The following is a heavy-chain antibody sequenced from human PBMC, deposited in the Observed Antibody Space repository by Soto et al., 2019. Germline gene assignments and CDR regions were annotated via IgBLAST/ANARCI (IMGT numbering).Heavy chain of an antibody. CDR1: GDSVSSNSAA. CDR3: ARADIVLVPAAMEGPVFYYYGMDV. D-gene: IGHD2-2*01. CDR2: TYYRSKWYN. J-gene: IGHJ6*02. V-gene: IGHV6-1*01. Sequence: PSQTLSLTCAISGDSVSSNSAAWNWIRQSPSRGLEWLGRTYYRSKWYNDYAVSVKSRITINPDTSKNQFSLQLNSVTPEDTAVYYCARADIVLVPAAMEGPVFYYYGMDVWGQGTTVTVSS.